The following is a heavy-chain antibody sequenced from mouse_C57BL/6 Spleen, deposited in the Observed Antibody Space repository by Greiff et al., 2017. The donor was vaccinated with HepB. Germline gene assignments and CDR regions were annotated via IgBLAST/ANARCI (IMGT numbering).Heavy chain of an antibody. CDR2: IWRRGST. V-gene: IGHV2-5*01. D-gene: IGHD2-5*01. J-gene: IGHJ4*01. CDR3: AKSYSNYHYYAMDY. CDR1: GFSLTSYG. Sequence: VKLQESGPGLVQPSQSLSITCTVSGFSLTSYGVHWVRQSPGKGLEWLGVIWRRGSTDYNAAFMSRLSITKDNSKCQVFFKMNSLQADDTTIYYCAKSYSNYHYYAMDYWGQGTSVTVSS.